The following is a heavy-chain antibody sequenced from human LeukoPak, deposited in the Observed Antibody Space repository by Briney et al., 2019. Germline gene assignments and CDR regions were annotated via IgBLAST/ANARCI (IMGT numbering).Heavy chain of an antibody. V-gene: IGHV3-23*01. CDR1: GFTSSSYA. Sequence: GGSLRLSCAPSGFTSSSYAMSWVRQAPGKGLEWVSAISGSGGSTYYADSVNGRFTISRDNSKNTLYLQMNSLRAEDTAVYYCAKVGGTIFRYYGMDVWGQGTTVTVSS. CDR2: ISGSGGST. CDR3: AKVGGTIFRYYGMDV. J-gene: IGHJ6*02. D-gene: IGHD3-3*01.